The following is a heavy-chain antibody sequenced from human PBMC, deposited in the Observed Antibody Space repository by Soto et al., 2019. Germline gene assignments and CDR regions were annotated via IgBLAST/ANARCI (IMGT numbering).Heavy chain of an antibody. CDR2: SRNKANSYTT. CDR3: ARPTGSGSY. Sequence: EVQLVESGGDLVQPGGSLRLSCAASGFTFSDHYMDWVRQAPGKGLEWLGRSRNKANSYTTEYAASVKGRFTISRDESKKSLYLQMNSLKTEDTAVYYCARPTGSGSYWGQGTTVTVSS. V-gene: IGHV3-72*01. D-gene: IGHD3-10*01. J-gene: IGHJ6*02. CDR1: GFTFSDHY.